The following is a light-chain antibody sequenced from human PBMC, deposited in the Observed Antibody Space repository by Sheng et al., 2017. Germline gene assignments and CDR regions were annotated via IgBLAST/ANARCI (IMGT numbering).Light chain of an antibody. CDR3: QQYHTYYA. V-gene: IGKV1-5*03. CDR2: KAS. J-gene: IGKJ2*01. Sequence: DIQMTQSPSTLSASVGDRVTITCRASQSISDWLAWYQQQPGKAPKLLIYKASTLQSGVPSRFSGSGSGTEFTLTISSLQPDDFATYYCQQYHTYYAFGQGTKLHIK. CDR1: QSISDW.